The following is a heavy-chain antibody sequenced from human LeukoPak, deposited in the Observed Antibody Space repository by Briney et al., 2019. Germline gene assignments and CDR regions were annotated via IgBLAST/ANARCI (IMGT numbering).Heavy chain of an antibody. CDR2: INPSGGST. J-gene: IGHJ5*02. CDR1: GYTFTSYY. Sequence: ASVKVSCKASGYTFTSYYMHWVRQAPGQGLEWMGIINPSGGSTIYAQKFQGRVTMTEDTSTDTAYMELSSLRSEDTAVYYCATDLGNDYGDTYWFDPWGQGTLVTVSS. V-gene: IGHV1-46*01. D-gene: IGHD4-17*01. CDR3: ATDLGNDYGDTYWFDP.